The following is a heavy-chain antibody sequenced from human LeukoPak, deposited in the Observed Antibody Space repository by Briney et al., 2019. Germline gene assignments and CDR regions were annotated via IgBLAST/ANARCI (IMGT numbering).Heavy chain of an antibody. CDR3: AKDLRGTLSSRGPFEY. CDR2: ISGNGDIT. D-gene: IGHD1-1*01. CDR1: GFTFSSYA. Sequence: GGSLRLSCAASGFTFSSYAMSWVRQAPEKGLEWVSAISGNGDITYYADTVKGRFSGSRDNSRNTLYLQLNSLRAEDTAVYYCAKDLRGTLSSRGPFEYWGQGTLVTVSS. J-gene: IGHJ4*02. V-gene: IGHV3-23*01.